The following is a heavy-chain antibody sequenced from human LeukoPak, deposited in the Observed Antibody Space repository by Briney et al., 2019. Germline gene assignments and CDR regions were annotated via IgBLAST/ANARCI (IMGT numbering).Heavy chain of an antibody. V-gene: IGHV4-59*01. D-gene: IGHD6-6*01. CDR1: GGSISIYY. Sequence: PSETLSLTCTVSGGSISIYYWSWIRQPPGKGLEWIGYIYYSGSTNYNPSLKSRVTISVDTSKNQFSLKLSSVTAADTAVYYCARGSSEGSWFDPWGQGTLVTVSS. CDR3: ARGSSEGSWFDP. CDR2: IYYSGST. J-gene: IGHJ5*02.